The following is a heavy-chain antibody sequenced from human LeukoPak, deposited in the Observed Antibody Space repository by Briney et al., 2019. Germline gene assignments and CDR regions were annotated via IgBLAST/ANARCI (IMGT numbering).Heavy chain of an antibody. J-gene: IGHJ6*03. Sequence: SVKVSCKASGGTFSSYAISWVRQAPGQGLEWMGGIIPIFGTANYAQKFQGRVTITADKSTRTAYMELSSLRSEDTAVYYCARDWGYCSSTSCGYYYYMDVWGKGTTVTVSS. CDR1: GGTFSSYA. CDR2: IIPIFGTA. D-gene: IGHD2-2*01. CDR3: ARDWGYCSSTSCGYYYYMDV. V-gene: IGHV1-69*06.